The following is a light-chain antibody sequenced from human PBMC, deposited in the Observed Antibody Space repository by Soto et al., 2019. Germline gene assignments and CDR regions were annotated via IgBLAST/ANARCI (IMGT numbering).Light chain of an antibody. V-gene: IGKV1-5*03. J-gene: IGKJ4*01. CDR3: QHYNSNPRT. CDR2: KAS. Sequence: DIQMTQSPSTLSASVGDRVTITCRASQSVNIWLAWYQQKPGKVPKLLIYKASTLESGVPSRFSGSGSGTEFTLTIGSLPSDDFSTYYCQHYNSNPRTFGGGTKVEIK. CDR1: QSVNIW.